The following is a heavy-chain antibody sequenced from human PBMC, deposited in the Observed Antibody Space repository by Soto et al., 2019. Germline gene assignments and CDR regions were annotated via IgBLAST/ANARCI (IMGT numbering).Heavy chain of an antibody. CDR2: ISPKSGGT. CDR1: GYTFSDYY. D-gene: IGHD1-1*01. V-gene: IGHV1-2*02. J-gene: IGHJ4*02. CDR3: ARGPRTQLGFSNVY. Sequence: QVQLVQSGAEVQKPGTSVKVSCQASGYTFSDYYLHWLRQAPGQGLEWMGWISPKSGGTHYATKFEGRVTLTTDTSISTAFLELSRLSPDDTAVYYCARGPRTQLGFSNVYWGQGTLVTVSS.